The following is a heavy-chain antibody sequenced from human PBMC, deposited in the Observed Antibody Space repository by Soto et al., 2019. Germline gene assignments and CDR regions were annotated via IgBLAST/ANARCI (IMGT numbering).Heavy chain of an antibody. D-gene: IGHD3-10*01. Sequence: VQLVESGGGLIQPGGSLRLSCAASGFTVSSNYMSWVRQAPGKGLEWVSVIYSGGSTYYADSVKGRFTISRDNSKNTLYLQMNSLRAEDTAVYYCARDHRLSYYYGSGSYYYYYGMDVWGQGTTVTVSS. CDR2: IYSGGST. CDR1: GFTVSSNY. V-gene: IGHV3-53*01. J-gene: IGHJ6*02. CDR3: ARDHRLSYYYGSGSYYYYYGMDV.